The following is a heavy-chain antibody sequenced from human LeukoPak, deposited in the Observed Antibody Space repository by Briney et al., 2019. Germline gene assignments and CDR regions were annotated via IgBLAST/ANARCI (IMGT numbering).Heavy chain of an antibody. Sequence: ASVKVSCKASGYTFTSYAMHWVRQAPGQRLEWMGWINAGNGNTKYSQKFQGRVTITRDTSASTAYMELSGLRSEDTAVYYCARDAGYSYGYFDYWGQGTLVTVSS. CDR3: ARDAGYSYGYFDY. CDR2: INAGNGNT. J-gene: IGHJ4*02. D-gene: IGHD5-18*01. V-gene: IGHV1-3*01. CDR1: GYTFTSYA.